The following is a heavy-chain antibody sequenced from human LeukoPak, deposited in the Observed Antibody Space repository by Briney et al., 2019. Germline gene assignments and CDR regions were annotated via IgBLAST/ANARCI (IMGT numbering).Heavy chain of an antibody. Sequence: SETLSLTCTVSGGSIGTYYWTWIRQPPGKGLEWIGYINYRGSTKYNPSLKSRVTISVDTSRNQFSLNLISVTTADTAVYYCARHGLQGGVTNFDYWGQGTLVTVSS. CDR1: GGSIGTYY. D-gene: IGHD3-16*01. V-gene: IGHV4-59*08. CDR3: ARHGLQGGVTNFDY. J-gene: IGHJ4*02. CDR2: INYRGST.